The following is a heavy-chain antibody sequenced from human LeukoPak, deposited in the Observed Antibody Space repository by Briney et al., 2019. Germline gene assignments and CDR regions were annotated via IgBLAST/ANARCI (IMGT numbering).Heavy chain of an antibody. J-gene: IGHJ4*02. CDR3: AREYTLYRSGWFLDY. CDR2: IDYSGNT. CDR1: HDSSYSSIYY. D-gene: IGHD6-19*01. V-gene: IGHV4-39*07. Sequence: SETLSLTCAVSHDSSYSSIYYWGWVRQPPGKGLEWIGTIDYSGNTYYNPSLKSRATISTDTSRSQFSLNLSSVTAADTAVYYCAREYTLYRSGWFLDYWGQGTVVTVSS.